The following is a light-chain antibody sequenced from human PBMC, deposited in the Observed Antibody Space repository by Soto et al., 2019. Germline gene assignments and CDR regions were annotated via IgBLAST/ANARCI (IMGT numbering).Light chain of an antibody. J-gene: IGLJ2*01. CDR1: SSDIGGHNY. CDR3: SSFTSTSTVI. V-gene: IGLV2-14*01. CDR2: EVI. Sequence: QSVLTQPASVSGSLGQSITISCTGTSSDIGGHNYVSWYQLHPGKAPKVLIFEVIKRPSGVSTRFSGSKSCNMASLTISGLRPEDEGDYYCSSFTSTSTVILGGGTKLTVL.